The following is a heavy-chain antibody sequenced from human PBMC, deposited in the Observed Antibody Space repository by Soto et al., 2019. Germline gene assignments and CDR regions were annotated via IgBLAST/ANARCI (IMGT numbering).Heavy chain of an antibody. D-gene: IGHD6-13*01. J-gene: IGHJ4*02. CDR3: ARQREQQLVDY. CDR1: GFTFSSYG. Sequence: GGSLRLSCAASGFTFSSYGMSWVRQAPGKGLEWVSAISGSGGSTYYADSVKGQVTISADKSISTAYLQWSRLKASDTAMYYCARQREQQLVDYWGQGTLVTVSS. CDR2: ISGSGGST. V-gene: IGHV3-23*01.